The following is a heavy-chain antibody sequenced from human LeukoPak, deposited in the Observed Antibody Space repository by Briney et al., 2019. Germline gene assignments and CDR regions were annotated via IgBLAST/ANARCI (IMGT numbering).Heavy chain of an antibody. J-gene: IGHJ5*02. CDR2: ISYTGSI. Sequence: SETLSLTCTVSGDSITNYYWSWIRQPPGKGLEWIGYISYTGSINYNPSLKSRVTISVDTSKNQFSLKLSSVTAADTAVYYCAREVTIFGVVKSTTWFDPWGQGTLVTVSS. CDR3: AREVTIFGVVKSTTWFDP. V-gene: IGHV4-4*08. CDR1: GDSITNYY. D-gene: IGHD3-3*01.